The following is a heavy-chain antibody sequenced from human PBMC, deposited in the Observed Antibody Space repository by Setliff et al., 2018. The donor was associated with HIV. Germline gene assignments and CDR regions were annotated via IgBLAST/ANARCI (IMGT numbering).Heavy chain of an antibody. CDR2: IIPILGTT. J-gene: IGHJ6*03. Sequence: ASVKVSCKASGYTFISFDINWVRQAPGQGLEWMGGIIPILGTTKYAQKFQGRVTIAADESTTTVYMELTSLRFEDTAVYYCARVGEMATIGYTYYYMDVWGKGTTVTVSS. D-gene: IGHD5-12*01. V-gene: IGHV1-69*13. CDR3: ARVGEMATIGYTYYYMDV. CDR1: GYTFISFD.